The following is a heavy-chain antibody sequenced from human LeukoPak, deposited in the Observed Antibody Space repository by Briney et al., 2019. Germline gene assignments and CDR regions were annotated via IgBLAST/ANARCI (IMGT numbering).Heavy chain of an antibody. CDR3: AKDRWGGSGSYSHFDY. D-gene: IGHD3-10*01. Sequence: PGGSLRLSCPASRFTFSSYGMHWVRQAPAKGLEWVAFIRYDGSNKYYADSVKGRFTISRDNSKNTLYLQMNSLRAEDTAVYYCAKDRWGGSGSYSHFDYWGQGTLVTVSS. CDR1: RFTFSSYG. J-gene: IGHJ4*02. V-gene: IGHV3-30*02. CDR2: IRYDGSNK.